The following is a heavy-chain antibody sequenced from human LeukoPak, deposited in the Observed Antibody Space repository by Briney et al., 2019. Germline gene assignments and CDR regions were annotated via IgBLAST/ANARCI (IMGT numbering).Heavy chain of an antibody. CDR2: IYTSGST. CDR1: GGSISSYY. J-gene: IGHJ6*03. CDR3: ARLSAVAGNYYYYYMDV. Sequence: SETLPLTCTVSGGSISSYYWSWIRQPAGKGLEWIGRIYTSGSTNYNPSLKSRVTMSVDTSKNQFSLKLSSVTAADTAVYYCARLSAVAGNYYYYYMDVWGKGTTVTISS. D-gene: IGHD6-19*01. V-gene: IGHV4-4*07.